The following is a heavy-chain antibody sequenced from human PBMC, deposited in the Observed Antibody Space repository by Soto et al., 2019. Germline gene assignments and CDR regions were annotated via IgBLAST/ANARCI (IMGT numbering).Heavy chain of an antibody. CDR3: ARGRSVTPARAANKFDY. Sequence: ASVKVSCKASGYTFTSYYMHWVRQAPGQGLEWMGIINPSGGSTSYAQKFQGRVTMTRDTSTSTVYMELSSLRSEDTAVYYCARGRSVTPARAANKFDYWGQGTLVTVSS. CDR1: GYTFTSYY. D-gene: IGHD4-4*01. V-gene: IGHV1-46*01. J-gene: IGHJ4*02. CDR2: INPSGGST.